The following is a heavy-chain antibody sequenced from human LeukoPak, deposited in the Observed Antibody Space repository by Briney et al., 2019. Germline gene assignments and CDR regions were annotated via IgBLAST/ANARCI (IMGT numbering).Heavy chain of an antibody. CDR3: ARGRETYYDFWSGYTNWFDP. CDR1: GYTFTSYD. Sequence: ASVKVSCKASGYTFTSYDINWVRQATGQGLEWMGWMNPNSGNTGYAQKFQGRVTMTRSTSISTAYMELSSLRSEDTAVYYCARGRETYYDFWSGYTNWFDPWGQGTLVTVSS. J-gene: IGHJ5*02. V-gene: IGHV1-8*01. D-gene: IGHD3-3*01. CDR2: MNPNSGNT.